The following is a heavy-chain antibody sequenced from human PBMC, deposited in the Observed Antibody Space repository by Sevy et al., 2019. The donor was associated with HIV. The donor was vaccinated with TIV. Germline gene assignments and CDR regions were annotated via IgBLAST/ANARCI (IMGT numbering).Heavy chain of an antibody. V-gene: IGHV3-23*01. J-gene: IGHJ4*02. D-gene: IGHD6-19*01. CDR1: GFTFGYFA. CDR3: AKDTSGWYDALDQ. Sequence: GGSLRLSCEVSGFTFGYFAMRWVRQAPGKGLEWVSGISPNGATSHYAASVRGRFTSSRDNSKNRMYLQMSSLRAEDTAQYYFAKDTSGWYDALDQWGQGTLVTVSS. CDR2: ISPNGATS.